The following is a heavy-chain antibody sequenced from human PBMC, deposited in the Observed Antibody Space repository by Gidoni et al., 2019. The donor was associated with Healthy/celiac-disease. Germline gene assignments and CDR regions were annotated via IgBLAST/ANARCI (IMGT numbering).Heavy chain of an antibody. V-gene: IGHV3-9*01. CDR1: GFTFDDYA. Sequence: EVQLVESGGGLVQPGRSLRLSCAASGFTFDDYAMHWVRQAPGKGLEWFLGITWHSVSLGYADSVKGLFTISRDNAKNSLYLQMNSLRAEATSLYFCAKGTLNYYASPRGSFDYWGQGTLVTVSS. J-gene: IGHJ4*02. D-gene: IGHD3-22*01. CDR3: AKGTLNYYASPRGSFDY. CDR2: ITWHSVSL.